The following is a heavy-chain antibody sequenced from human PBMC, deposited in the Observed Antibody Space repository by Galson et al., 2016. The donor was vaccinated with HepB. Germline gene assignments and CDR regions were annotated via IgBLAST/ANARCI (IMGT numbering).Heavy chain of an antibody. J-gene: IGHJ5*02. CDR2: ISSGVSKT. D-gene: IGHD6-19*01. Sequence: SLRLSCAASGFTFSSYAMTWVRQAPGKGREWVSLISSGVSKTYYADSVKGRFTISRDNSRNTLILQMNSLRADDTAIYYCAKDLSGWTLAWFDPLGQGTLVTVSS. V-gene: IGHV3-23*01. CDR1: GFTFSSYA. CDR3: AKDLSGWTLAWFDP.